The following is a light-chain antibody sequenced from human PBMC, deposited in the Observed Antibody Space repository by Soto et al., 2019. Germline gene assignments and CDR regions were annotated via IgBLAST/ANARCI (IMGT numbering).Light chain of an antibody. CDR1: SSDVGSYNS. CDR2: DVN. V-gene: IGLV2-14*03. J-gene: IGLJ1*01. Sequence: QSALTQPASVSGSPGQSIAISCTGTSSDVGSYNSVSWYQQYPGKAPKLMIHDVNNWPSGISDRFSGSKSGNTAPLTISGLQAEDEADYYCSSFTSSTSYVFGTGTKLTVL. CDR3: SSFTSSTSYV.